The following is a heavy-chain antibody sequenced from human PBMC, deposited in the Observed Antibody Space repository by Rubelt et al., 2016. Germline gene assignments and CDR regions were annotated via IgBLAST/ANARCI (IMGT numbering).Heavy chain of an antibody. CDR3: ARGHMVRGVIGYYGMDV. J-gene: IGHJ6*02. CDR2: K. D-gene: IGHD3-10*01. V-gene: IGHV3-7*03. Sequence: KYYVDSVKGRFTISRDNAKNSLYLQMNSLRAEDTAVYYCARGHMVRGVIGYYGMDVWGQGTTVTVSS.